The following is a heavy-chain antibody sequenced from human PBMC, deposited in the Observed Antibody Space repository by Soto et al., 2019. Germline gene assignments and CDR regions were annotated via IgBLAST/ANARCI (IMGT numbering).Heavy chain of an antibody. CDR1: GGSIRSGGYY. CDR3: ARRITNWFDP. D-gene: IGHD3-16*01. V-gene: IGHV4-31*02. J-gene: IGHJ5*02. Sequence: PSETLSLTCTVSGGSIRSGGYYWSWIRQYPGKGLEWIGYIYYSGSTYYNPSLKSRVTISVDTSKNQFSLKLSSVTAADTAVYYCARRITNWFDPWGQGTLVTVSS. CDR2: IYYSGST.